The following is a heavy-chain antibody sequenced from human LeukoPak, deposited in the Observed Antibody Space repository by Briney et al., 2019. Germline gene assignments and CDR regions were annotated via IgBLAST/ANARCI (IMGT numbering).Heavy chain of an antibody. CDR3: ALLAVASDFDY. V-gene: IGHV3-48*03. D-gene: IGHD6-19*01. CDR1: GFPFSFFE. CDR2: IGSSGRTR. J-gene: IGHJ4*02. Sequence: GGSLRLSFAASGFPFSFFEINLVRQAPGKGPEWVSNIGSSGRTRYYADSVKGRFSISRDNAKNSLYLQMNSLRVEDTGVYYCALLAVASDFDYWGQGALVTVSS.